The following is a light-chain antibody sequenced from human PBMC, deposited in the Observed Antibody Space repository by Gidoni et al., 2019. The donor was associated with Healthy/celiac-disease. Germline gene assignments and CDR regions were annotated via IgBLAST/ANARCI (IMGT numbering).Light chain of an antibody. CDR2: GAS. CDR1: QSITASY. Sequence: EVVLTQSPGTLSLSPGERSTLSCRASQSITASYLGWYQQRPGQAPRLLMSGASSRASGIPGRLSGSGSGTDFTLTISRLEPEDFAVYFCQHYGHSPVFGGGTKVEIK. CDR3: QHYGHSPV. J-gene: IGKJ4*01. V-gene: IGKV3-20*01.